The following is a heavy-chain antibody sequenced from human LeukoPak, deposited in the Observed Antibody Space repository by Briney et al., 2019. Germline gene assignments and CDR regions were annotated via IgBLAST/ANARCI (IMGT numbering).Heavy chain of an antibody. CDR3: ARRLPYYYGSGRPFDY. Sequence: GESLKISCKGSGYSFTSYWIGWVRQMPGKGLEWMGIIYPGDSDTRYSPSFQGQVTISADKSISTAYLQWSSLKASDTAMYYCARRLPYYYGSGRPFDYWGQGTLVTVSS. J-gene: IGHJ4*02. D-gene: IGHD3-10*01. V-gene: IGHV5-51*01. CDR2: IYPGDSDT. CDR1: GYSFTSYW.